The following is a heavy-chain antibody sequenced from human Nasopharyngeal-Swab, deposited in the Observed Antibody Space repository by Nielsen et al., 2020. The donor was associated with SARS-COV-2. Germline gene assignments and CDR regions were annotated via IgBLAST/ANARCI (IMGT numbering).Heavy chain of an antibody. V-gene: IGHV1-18*01. J-gene: IGHJ3*02. CDR3: ARDRRTEGHSFDI. CDR2: ISSYYDNT. Sequence: ASVKVSCKASGDTFTTYDISWVRRAPGQGLEWMGWISSYYDNTNYAQKLQGRVTLTTDTSTSTAYMELRSLRSDDTAVYYCARDRRTEGHSFDIWGQGTMVTVSS. CDR1: GDTFTTYD.